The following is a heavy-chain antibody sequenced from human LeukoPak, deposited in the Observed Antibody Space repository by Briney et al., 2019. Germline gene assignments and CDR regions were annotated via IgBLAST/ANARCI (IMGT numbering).Heavy chain of an antibody. V-gene: IGHV4-39*07. CDR3: ARTGGSFYFYYYMDV. Sequence: SETLSLTCTVSGGSIRRSSYNWGWIRQPPGKGLEWIGSMHYTGTTLYNPSLKSRVTISVDTSKNQFSLKLSSVTAADTAVYYCARTGGSFYFYYYMDVWGKGTTVTVSS. CDR2: MHYTGTT. CDR1: GGSIRRSSYN. J-gene: IGHJ6*03. D-gene: IGHD3-10*01.